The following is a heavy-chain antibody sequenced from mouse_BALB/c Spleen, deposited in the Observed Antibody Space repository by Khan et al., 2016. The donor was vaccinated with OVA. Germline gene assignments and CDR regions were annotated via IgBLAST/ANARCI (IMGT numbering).Heavy chain of an antibody. J-gene: IGHJ3*01. CDR1: GFNIKDYY. Sequence: VQLKESGAELVRPGALVKLSCKASGFNIKDYYMHWVKQRPEQGLEWIGWIDPANGETVYDPKFQGKASITADTSSNTAYLQLSSLTSEDTAVYYCARSGYFAWFAYWGQGTLVTVSA. V-gene: IGHV14-1*02. CDR3: ARSGYFAWFAY. CDR2: IDPANGET.